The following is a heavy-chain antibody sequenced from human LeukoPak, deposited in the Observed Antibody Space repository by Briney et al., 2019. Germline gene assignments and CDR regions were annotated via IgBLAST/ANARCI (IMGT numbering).Heavy chain of an antibody. D-gene: IGHD3-10*01. CDR2: INPNSGGT. J-gene: IGHJ6*03. Sequence: ASVKVSCKASGYTFTGYYVHWVRQAPGQGLEWMGRINPNSGGTNYAQKFQGRVTMTRDTSISTAYMELSRLRSDDTAVYHCARVRGDRDYYYMDVWGKGTTVTVSS. CDR3: ARVRGDRDYYYMDV. CDR1: GYTFTGYY. V-gene: IGHV1-2*06.